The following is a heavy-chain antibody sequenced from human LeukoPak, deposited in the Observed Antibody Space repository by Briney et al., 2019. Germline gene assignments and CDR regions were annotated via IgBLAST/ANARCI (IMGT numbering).Heavy chain of an antibody. CDR1: GYTFTSYG. CDR3: ARVYYDILTGYYPSDLDC. Sequence: ASVKVSCKASGYTFTSYGISWVRQAPGQGLERMGWISAYNGNTNYAQKLQGRVTMTTDTSTSTAYMELRSLRSDDTAVYYCARVYYDILTGYYPSDLDCWGQGTLVTVSS. CDR2: ISAYNGNT. V-gene: IGHV1-18*01. D-gene: IGHD3-9*01. J-gene: IGHJ4*02.